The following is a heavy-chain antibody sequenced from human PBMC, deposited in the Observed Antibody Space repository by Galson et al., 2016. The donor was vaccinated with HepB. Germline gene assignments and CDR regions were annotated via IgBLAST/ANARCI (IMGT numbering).Heavy chain of an antibody. V-gene: IGHV6-1*01. D-gene: IGHD7-27*01. CDR2: TFYRSNWQN. J-gene: IGHJ4*02. CDR1: GDSVSSDSAG. Sequence: AISGDSVSSDSAGWNWIRQSPSRGLEWLGRTFYRSNWQNDYAESVKSRITINPDTSKNQFSLQLNSVTPEDTAVYYCARSYLLGRGFGWWGQGTLVTVSS. CDR3: ARSYLLGRGFGW.